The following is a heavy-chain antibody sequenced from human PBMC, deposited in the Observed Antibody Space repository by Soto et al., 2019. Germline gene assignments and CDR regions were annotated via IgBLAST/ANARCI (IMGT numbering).Heavy chain of an antibody. CDR3: AREVITIFGVVTTNWFDP. CDR2: IYYSGRT. CDR1: VGSLSSGDYY. Sequence: TLSLTCTVSVGSLSSGDYYWSWIRQPPGKGLEWIRYIYYSGRTYYNPSLKSRVTISADTYKNQFSLKMSSVTAADTAVYYCAREVITIFGVVTTNWFDPWGQGTLVTVSS. J-gene: IGHJ5*02. D-gene: IGHD3-3*01. V-gene: IGHV4-30-4*01.